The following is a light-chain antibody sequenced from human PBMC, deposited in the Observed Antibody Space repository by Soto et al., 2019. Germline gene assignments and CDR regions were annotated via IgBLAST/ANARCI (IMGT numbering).Light chain of an antibody. J-gene: IGLJ2*01. V-gene: IGLV1-40*01. CDR1: SSNIGTGYD. Sequence: QSVLTQPPSVSGAPGQRVTISCTGSSSNIGTGYDVHWYQQLPGTAPKLLIYVNSNRPSGVPDRFSGSKSGTSASLAITGLQAEDEADYYCQSYDSSLSAVVFGGVTKLTVL. CDR3: QSYDSSLSAVV. CDR2: VNS.